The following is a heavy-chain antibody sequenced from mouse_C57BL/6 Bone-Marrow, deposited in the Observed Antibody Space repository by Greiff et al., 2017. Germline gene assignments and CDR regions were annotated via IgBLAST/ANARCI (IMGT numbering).Heavy chain of an antibody. CDR1: GYTFTNSW. CDR3: ARSYDYDDYTMDD. D-gene: IGHD2-4*01. J-gene: IGHJ4*01. Sequence: QVQLQQPVAELVKPGASVKLSCKASGYTFTNSWMHWVKQRPGQGLEWIGMMHPNGGSPDYNEKFKSEATLSVDKSSRTAYMELSSLTSEDSAVYYCARSYDYDDYTMDDWGQGTSVTVSS. V-gene: IGHV1-64*01. CDR2: MHPNGGSP.